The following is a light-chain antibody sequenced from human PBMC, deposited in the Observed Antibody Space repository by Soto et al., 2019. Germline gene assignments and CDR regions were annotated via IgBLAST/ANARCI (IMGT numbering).Light chain of an antibody. J-gene: IGKJ4*01. CDR2: DAF. CDR1: QSVSSY. CDR3: QQRSNWPST. V-gene: IGKV3-11*01. Sequence: EIVLTQSPATLSLSPGERAALSCRASQSVSSYLAWYQQKPGQAPRLLIYDAFKRATGIPARFSGSGSGTDFPLNISRLEPEDFAVYYCQQRSNWPSTFGGGTKVEIK.